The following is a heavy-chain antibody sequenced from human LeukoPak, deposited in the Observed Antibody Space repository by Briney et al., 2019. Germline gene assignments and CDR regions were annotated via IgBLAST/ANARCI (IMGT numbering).Heavy chain of an antibody. CDR2: INPSGGST. Sequence: GASVKVSCKASRYTFTSYHMHSVRQAPGQGLGGMGIINPSGGSTSYAQKFQGRVTMTRDTSTSTVYMELSSRRSEDTAVYYCSRSGYCSGGSCSDAFDIWGQGTMVTVSS. J-gene: IGHJ3*02. CDR3: SRSGYCSGGSCSDAFDI. V-gene: IGHV1-46*01. CDR1: RYTFTSYH. D-gene: IGHD2-15*01.